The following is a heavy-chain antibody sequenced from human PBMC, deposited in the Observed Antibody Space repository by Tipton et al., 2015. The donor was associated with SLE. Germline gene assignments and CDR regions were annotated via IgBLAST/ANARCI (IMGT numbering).Heavy chain of an antibody. CDR3: AKTTVYSNDWPYFDH. Sequence: GLVKPSETLSVTCTVSGDSIRSGSFYWDWMRQTPGKGLEWIGNIHYSGSTYYSASLRSRVTISLDRSKNHFSLTLNSVTAADTAVYYCAKTTVYSNDWPYFDHWGQGTLVTVSS. CDR2: IHYSGST. CDR1: GDSIRSGSFY. J-gene: IGHJ4*02. D-gene: IGHD6-19*01. V-gene: IGHV4-39*07.